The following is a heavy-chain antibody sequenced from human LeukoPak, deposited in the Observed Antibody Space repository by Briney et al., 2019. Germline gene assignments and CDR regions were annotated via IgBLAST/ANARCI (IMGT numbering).Heavy chain of an antibody. V-gene: IGHV3-30*18. CDR2: ISYDGSNK. J-gene: IGHJ4*02. Sequence: PGGSLRLSCAASGFTFSSYGMHWVRQAPGKGLEWVAVISYDGSNKYYADSVKGRFTISRDNSKNTLYLQMNSLRAEDTAVYHCAKPLYSGSYYKVASFDYWGQGTLVTVSS. CDR1: GFTFSSYG. CDR3: AKPLYSGSYYKVASFDY. D-gene: IGHD1-26*01.